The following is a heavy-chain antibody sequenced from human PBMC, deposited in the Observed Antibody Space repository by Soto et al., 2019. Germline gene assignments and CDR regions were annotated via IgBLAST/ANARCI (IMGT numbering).Heavy chain of an antibody. CDR1: GYTFTSYY. CDR3: ARDPVKSYDSSGYYSGGWFDP. Sequence: GASVKVSCKASGYTFTSYYMHWVRQAPGQGLEWMGIINPSGGSTSYAQKFQGRVTMTRDTSTSTVCMELSSLRSEDTAVYYCARDPVKSYDSSGYYSGGWFDPWGQGTLVTVSS. D-gene: IGHD3-22*01. CDR2: INPSGGST. J-gene: IGHJ5*02. V-gene: IGHV1-46*01.